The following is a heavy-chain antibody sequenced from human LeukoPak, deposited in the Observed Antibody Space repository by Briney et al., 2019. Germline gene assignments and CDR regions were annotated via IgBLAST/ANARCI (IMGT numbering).Heavy chain of an antibody. CDR2: ISAYNGNT. Sequence: ASVKVSCKASGYTFSNYGISWVRQAPGQGLEWMGWISAYNGNTNYAQKFQGRVTMTTDTSTSTAYMELRSLRSDDTAVLYCARCCSRSHPADPYYYYMDVWGKGTTVTISS. CDR3: ARCCSRSHPADPYYYYMDV. D-gene: IGHD3-10*02. J-gene: IGHJ6*03. CDR1: GYTFSNYG. V-gene: IGHV1-18*01.